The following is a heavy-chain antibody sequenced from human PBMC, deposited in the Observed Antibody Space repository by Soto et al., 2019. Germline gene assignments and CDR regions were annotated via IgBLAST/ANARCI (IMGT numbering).Heavy chain of an antibody. Sequence: SLTCAVYGGSFSGYYWSWIRQPPGKGLEWIGEINHSGSTNYNPSLKSRVTISVDTSKNQFSLKLSSVTAADTAVYYCARVFGRRRPLDVWGQGTTVTVSS. CDR2: INHSGST. D-gene: IGHD3-10*01. J-gene: IGHJ6*02. V-gene: IGHV4-34*01. CDR1: GGSFSGYY. CDR3: ARVFGRRRPLDV.